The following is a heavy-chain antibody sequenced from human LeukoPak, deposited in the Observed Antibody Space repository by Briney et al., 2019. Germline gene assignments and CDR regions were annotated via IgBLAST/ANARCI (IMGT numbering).Heavy chain of an antibody. CDR3: ARSVRGSSGNFDY. CDR2: IYYSGST. Sequence: PSETLSLTCTVSGGSVSSGSYYWRWIRQPPGKGLEWIGYIYYSGSTNYNPSLKSRVTISVDTSKNQFSLKLSSVTAADTAVYYCARSVRGSSGNFDYWGQGTLVTVSS. CDR1: GGSVSSGSYY. V-gene: IGHV4-61*01. D-gene: IGHD3-22*01. J-gene: IGHJ4*02.